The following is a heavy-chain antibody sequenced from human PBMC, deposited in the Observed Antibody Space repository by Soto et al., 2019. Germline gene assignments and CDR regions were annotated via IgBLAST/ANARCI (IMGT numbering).Heavy chain of an antibody. CDR1: GGTFSSYT. CDR2: IIPILGIA. Sequence: SVKVSCKASGGTFSSYTISWVRQAPGQGLEWMGRIIPILGIANYAQKFQGRVTITADKSTSTAYMELSSLRSEDTAVYYCARGFGELLEDDYYYYMDVWGKGTTVTVSS. CDR3: ARGFGELLEDDYYYYMDV. J-gene: IGHJ6*03. V-gene: IGHV1-69*02. D-gene: IGHD3-10*01.